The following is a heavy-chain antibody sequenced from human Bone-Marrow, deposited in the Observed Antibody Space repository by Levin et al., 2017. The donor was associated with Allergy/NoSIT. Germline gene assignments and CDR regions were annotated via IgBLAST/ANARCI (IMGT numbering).Heavy chain of an antibody. V-gene: IGHV3-48*01. J-gene: IGHJ6*02. D-gene: IGHD3-3*01. CDR3: ARDLTLEWSFGTMDV. CDR1: GFSFSIYS. CDR2: ISTGSTTI. Sequence: PGGSLRLSCAASGFSFSIYSMHWVRQAPGKGLEWVSYISTGSTTIHYAESVEGRFTISRDNAKNSLYLEMHSLSAEDTAMYYCARDLTLEWSFGTMDVWGQGTTVTVSS.